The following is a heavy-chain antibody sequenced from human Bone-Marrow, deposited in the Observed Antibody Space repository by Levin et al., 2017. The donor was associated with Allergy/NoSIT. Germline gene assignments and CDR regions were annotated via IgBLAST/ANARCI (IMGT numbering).Heavy chain of an antibody. CDR2: MSSSGNFI. D-gene: IGHD2/OR15-2a*01. Sequence: GESLKISCAASTLTLSSYTMNWVRQAPGKGLEWVSSMSSSGNFIYYADSVKGRFTISRDNAKNSLFLQMNSLRAEDTAVYYCARESPFGFGAFDIRGQGAMVTVSS. V-gene: IGHV3-21*01. CDR1: TLTLSSYT. CDR3: ARESPFGFGAFDI. J-gene: IGHJ3*02.